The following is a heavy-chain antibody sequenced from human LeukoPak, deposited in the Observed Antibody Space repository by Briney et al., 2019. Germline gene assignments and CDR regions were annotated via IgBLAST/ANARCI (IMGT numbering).Heavy chain of an antibody. V-gene: IGHV3-23*01. D-gene: IGHD6-6*01. J-gene: IGHJ4*02. CDR1: GFTFSTYA. Sequence: GGSLRLSCVASGFTFSTYAMSWVRQAPGKGLEWVSVISGSGGSTYHEDSVKGRFTISRDNSQNTLYLQMNSLRAEDTAIYFCAIVHGSFEYSASWFDYWGQGTLVTVSS. CDR2: ISGSGGST. CDR3: AIVHGSFEYSASWFDY.